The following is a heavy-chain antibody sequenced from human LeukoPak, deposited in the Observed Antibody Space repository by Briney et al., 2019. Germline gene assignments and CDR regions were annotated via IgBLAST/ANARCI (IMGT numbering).Heavy chain of an antibody. V-gene: IGHV3-11*01. CDR3: AKAGIAVPATPEY. J-gene: IGHJ4*02. D-gene: IGHD6-19*01. CDR2: ISSSGSTI. Sequence: GGSLRLSCAASGFTFSDYYMSWIRQAPGKGLEWVSYISSSGSTIYYADTVKGRFTISRDNAKNSLYLQMNSLRAEGTAVYYCAKAGIAVPATPEYCGQGTQVTVSS. CDR1: GFTFSDYY.